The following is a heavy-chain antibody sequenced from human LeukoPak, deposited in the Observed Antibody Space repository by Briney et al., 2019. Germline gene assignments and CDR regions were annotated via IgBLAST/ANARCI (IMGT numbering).Heavy chain of an antibody. V-gene: IGHV3-21*01. D-gene: IGHD3-10*01. CDR1: GFTFSSYS. CDR3: ARAPGEWPTPFDY. Sequence: GGSLRLSCAASGFTFSSYSMNWVRQAPGKGLEWVSSISSSSSYIYYADSVKGRFTISRDNAKNSLYLQMNSLRAEDTAVYYCARAPGEWPTPFDYWGQGTLVTVSS. J-gene: IGHJ4*02. CDR2: ISSSSSYI.